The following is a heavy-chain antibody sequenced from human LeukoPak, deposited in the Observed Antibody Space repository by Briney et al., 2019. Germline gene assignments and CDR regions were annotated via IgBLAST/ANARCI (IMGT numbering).Heavy chain of an antibody. CDR2: VHGRT. V-gene: IGHV3-23*01. CDR3: VKDRGGSPFYGMDV. CDR1: GFIFRNYA. Sequence: GGSLRLSCAAPGFIFRNYAMSWVRQAPGKGLEWVSTVHGRTYYADSVKGRFTVSRDNSRNTLYLPMNSLRAEDTAVYYCVKDRGGSPFYGMDVWGQGTTVTVSS. D-gene: IGHD1-26*01. J-gene: IGHJ6*02.